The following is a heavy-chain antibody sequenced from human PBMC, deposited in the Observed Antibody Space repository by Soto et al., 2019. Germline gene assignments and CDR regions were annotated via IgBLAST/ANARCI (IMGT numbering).Heavy chain of an antibody. CDR3: ASFGHDILTGFDY. V-gene: IGHV1-69*13. CDR2: IIPIFGTA. D-gene: IGHD3-9*01. Sequence: GASVKVSCKASGGTFSSYAISWVRQAPGRGLEWMGGIIPIFGTANYAQKFQGRVTITADESTSTAYMELSSLRSEDTAVYYCASFGHDILTGFDYWGQGTLVTVSS. J-gene: IGHJ4*02. CDR1: GGTFSSYA.